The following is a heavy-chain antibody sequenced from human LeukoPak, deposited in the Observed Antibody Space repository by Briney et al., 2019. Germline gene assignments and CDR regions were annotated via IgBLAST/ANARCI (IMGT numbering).Heavy chain of an antibody. CDR3: ATQTGDY. D-gene: IGHD7-27*01. V-gene: IGHV4-59*13. Sequence: SETLSLTCSVSGASINSYYWNWIRQSPGKGLEWLGNIHYRGTTNYNPSLKSRVTLSLDSSKSQFALKVTSVTAADTAVYYCATQTGDYWGQGTLVTVSS. J-gene: IGHJ4*02. CDR2: IHYRGTT. CDR1: GASINSYY.